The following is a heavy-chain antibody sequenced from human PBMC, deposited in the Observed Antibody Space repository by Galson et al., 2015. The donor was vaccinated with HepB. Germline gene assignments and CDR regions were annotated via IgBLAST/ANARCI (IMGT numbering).Heavy chain of an antibody. D-gene: IGHD3-3*01. Sequence: SLRLSCAASGFTFSSYAMHWVRQAPGKGLEWVAVISYDGSNKYYADSVKGRFTISRDNSKNTLYLQMNSLRAEDTAVYYCARDHGGYPLEWLSYYYGMDVWGQGTTITVSS. V-gene: IGHV3-30-3*01. J-gene: IGHJ6*02. CDR3: ARDHGGYPLEWLSYYYGMDV. CDR1: GFTFSSYA. CDR2: ISYDGSNK.